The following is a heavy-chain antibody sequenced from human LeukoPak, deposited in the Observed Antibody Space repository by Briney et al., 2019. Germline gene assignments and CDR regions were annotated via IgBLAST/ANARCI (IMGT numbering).Heavy chain of an antibody. Sequence: VKPSETLSLTCTVSGGSIGSYYWSWIRQPPGKGLEWIGYIYYSGSTNYNPSLKSRVTISVDTSKNQFSLKLSSVTAADTAVYYCASGDYWGQGTLVTVSS. CDR2: IYYSGST. J-gene: IGHJ4*02. CDR3: ASGDY. V-gene: IGHV4-59*01. CDR1: GGSIGSYY.